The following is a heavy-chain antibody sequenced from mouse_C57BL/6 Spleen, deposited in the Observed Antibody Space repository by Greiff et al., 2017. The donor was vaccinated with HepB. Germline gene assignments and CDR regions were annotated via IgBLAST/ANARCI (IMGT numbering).Heavy chain of an antibody. J-gene: IGHJ2*01. CDR3: ARSQSPIYYVDY. CDR1: GYTFTSYW. D-gene: IGHD2-1*01. Sequence: VQLQQPGAELVKPGASVKMSCKASGYTFTSYWITWVKQRPGQGLEWIGDIYPGSGSTNYNEKFKSKATLTVDTSSSTAYMQLSSLTSEDSAVYYCARSQSPIYYVDYWGQGTTLTVSS. V-gene: IGHV1-55*01. CDR2: IYPGSGST.